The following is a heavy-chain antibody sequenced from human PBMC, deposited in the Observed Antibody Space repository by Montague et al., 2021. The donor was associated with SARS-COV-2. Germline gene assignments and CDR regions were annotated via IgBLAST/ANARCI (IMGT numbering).Heavy chain of an antibody. CDR3: ARAFIAAAGTTSFDY. Sequence: SETLSLTCTVSGGSISSSCYFCGWIRQPPGKGLEWIGSIYYSGNTYYNPSLKSQVTISVDTSKNQFSLKLSSVTAADTAVFYCARAFIAAAGTTSFDYWGQGTLVTVSS. D-gene: IGHD6-13*01. V-gene: IGHV4-39*01. CDR2: IYYSGNT. J-gene: IGHJ4*02. CDR1: GGSISSSCYF.